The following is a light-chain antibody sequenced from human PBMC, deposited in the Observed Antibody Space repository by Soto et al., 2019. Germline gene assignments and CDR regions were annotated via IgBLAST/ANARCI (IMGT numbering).Light chain of an antibody. CDR3: QQYGSSPRT. Sequence: EIVLTQSPGTLSLSPGERATLSCRASQSVSSNYLAWYQQKPGQAPRLLIYGASSRATGIPDRFSGSGSGTEFTLTISRLEPEDFAVFYCQQYGSSPRTF. CDR1: QSVSSNY. CDR2: GAS. J-gene: IGKJ1*01. V-gene: IGKV3-20*01.